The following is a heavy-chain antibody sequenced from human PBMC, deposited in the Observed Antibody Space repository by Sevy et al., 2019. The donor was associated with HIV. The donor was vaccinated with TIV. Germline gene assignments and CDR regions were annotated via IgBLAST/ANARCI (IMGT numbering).Heavy chain of an antibody. CDR3: ARHVRPSNYYDSSGGIDY. CDR1: GGSISSSSYY. D-gene: IGHD3-22*01. J-gene: IGHJ4*02. CDR2: IYYSGST. V-gene: IGHV4-39*01. Sequence: SETLSLTCTVSGGSISSSSYYWGWIRQPPGKGLEWIGRIYYSGSTYYNPSLKSRVTISIDTSKNQFSLKLSSVTAADTAVYYGARHVRPSNYYDSSGGIDYWGQGTLVTVSS.